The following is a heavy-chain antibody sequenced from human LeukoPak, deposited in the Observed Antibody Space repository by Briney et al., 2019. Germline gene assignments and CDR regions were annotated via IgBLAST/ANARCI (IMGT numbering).Heavy chain of an antibody. CDR1: GFTFSSYS. Sequence: GGSLRLSCAASGFTFSSYSMNWVRQAPGKGLEWVSSISRSSSYIYYADSVKGRFTISRDNAKNSLFLQMNSLRAEDTAVYYCAREIVVVPAVANWFDPWGQGTLVTVSS. CDR2: ISRSSSYI. D-gene: IGHD2-2*01. J-gene: IGHJ5*02. V-gene: IGHV3-21*01. CDR3: AREIVVVPAVANWFDP.